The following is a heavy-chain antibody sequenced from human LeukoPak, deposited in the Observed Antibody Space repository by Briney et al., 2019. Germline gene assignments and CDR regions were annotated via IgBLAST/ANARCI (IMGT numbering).Heavy chain of an antibody. CDR1: GYTFTSYA. D-gene: IGHD4-17*01. J-gene: IGHJ4*02. CDR2: ISYDGSNK. V-gene: IGHV3-30*04. Sequence: GASVKVSCKASGYTFTSYAMHWVRQAPGKGLEWVAVISYDGSNKYYADSVKGRFTISRDNSKNTLYLQMNSLRAEDTAVYYCARDEIALTTVTTSGVDYWGQGTLVTVSS. CDR3: ARDEIALTTVTTSGVDY.